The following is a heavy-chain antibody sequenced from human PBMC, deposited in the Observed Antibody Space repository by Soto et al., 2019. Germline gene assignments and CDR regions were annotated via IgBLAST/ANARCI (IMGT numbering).Heavy chain of an antibody. CDR1: GGSMSSYD. CDR2: IYYSGST. V-gene: IGHV4-59*08. D-gene: IGHD3-3*01. CDR3: ARHPDDFWSGYYAHHYYPYSMDV. J-gene: IGHJ6*03. Sequence: SETLSLTCTVSGGSMSSYDWSWIRQPPGKGLEWIGYIYYSGSTNDNPSLKSRVTISVDTAKNQFSLKLSSVTAADTAVYYCARHPDDFWSGYYAHHYYPYSMDVWGKGPTVTVSS.